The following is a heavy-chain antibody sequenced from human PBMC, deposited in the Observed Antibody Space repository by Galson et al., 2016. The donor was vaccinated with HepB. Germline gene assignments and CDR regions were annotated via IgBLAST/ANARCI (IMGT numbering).Heavy chain of an antibody. Sequence: SVKVSCKASGGTFNDYAISWVRQAPGQGLDWMGGIVPIFDAVNYAQRFQGRLTITADESTSTAYMELSSLRSEDTAVYYCVGAYYYDSSGQAFDIWGLGTRVTVSS. CDR1: GGTFNDYA. D-gene: IGHD3-22*01. V-gene: IGHV1-69*13. J-gene: IGHJ3*02. CDR3: VGAYYYDSSGQAFDI. CDR2: IVPIFDAV.